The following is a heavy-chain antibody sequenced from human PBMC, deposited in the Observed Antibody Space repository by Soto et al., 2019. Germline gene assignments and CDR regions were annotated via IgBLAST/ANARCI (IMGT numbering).Heavy chain of an antibody. CDR1: GGSISSYY. D-gene: IGHD5-12*01. V-gene: IGHV4-59*08. Sequence: KASETLSLTCTVSGGSISSYYWSWIRQPPGKGLEWIGYIYYSGSTNYNPSLKSRVTISVDTSKNQFSLKLSSVTAADTAVYYCARHTDGYNYYFDYWGQGTLVTVSS. CDR3: ARHTDGYNYYFDY. CDR2: IYYSGST. J-gene: IGHJ4*02.